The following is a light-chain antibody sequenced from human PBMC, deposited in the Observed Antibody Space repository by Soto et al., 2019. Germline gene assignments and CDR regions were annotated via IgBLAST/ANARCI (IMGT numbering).Light chain of an antibody. CDR1: SSSFGSHT. J-gene: IGLJ1*01. Sequence: QSVLTQPPSASGTPGQRVTISCSGSSSSFGSHTVNWYQQLPGTAPKLLIYANDLRPSGVHDRISGSKSGTSASLAISGLQSEDEADYYCATWDDSLNGPVFGAGTKLTVL. CDR2: AND. V-gene: IGLV1-44*01. CDR3: ATWDDSLNGPV.